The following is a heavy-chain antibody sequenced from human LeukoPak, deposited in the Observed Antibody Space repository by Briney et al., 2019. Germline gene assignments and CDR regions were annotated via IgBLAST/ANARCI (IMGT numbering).Heavy chain of an antibody. J-gene: IGHJ4*02. Sequence: GESLKISCQGSGYTFTTYWIAWVRQMPGKGLEWMGIIYPGHSDTRYSPSFQGQVTISADKSISTAYLQWSSLKASDTAMYYCARQDGAAKYYFDYWGQGTLVTVSS. CDR1: GYTFTTYW. CDR3: ARQDGAAKYYFDY. CDR2: IYPGHSDT. D-gene: IGHD5-24*01. V-gene: IGHV5-51*01.